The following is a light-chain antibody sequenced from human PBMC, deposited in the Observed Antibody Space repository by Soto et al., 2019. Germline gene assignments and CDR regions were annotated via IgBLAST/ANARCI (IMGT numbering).Light chain of an antibody. CDR1: QSVSSSY. CDR2: GAS. Sequence: EIVLTQSPGTLSLSPGERATLSCRASQSVSSSYLAWYQQTPGQAPRLLIYGASSRATGIPDMFSGSGSGTDFTLTISRLEPEDFAVYYCQQFGSSPLFTFGPGTKVDVK. V-gene: IGKV3-20*01. CDR3: QQFGSSPLFT. J-gene: IGKJ3*01.